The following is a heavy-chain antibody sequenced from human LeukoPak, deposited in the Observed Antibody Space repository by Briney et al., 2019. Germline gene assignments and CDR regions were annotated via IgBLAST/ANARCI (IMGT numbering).Heavy chain of an antibody. CDR2: IYYSGST. CDR3: ARLYRALPRGYFDY. D-gene: IGHD1-26*01. CDR1: GGSISSYY. V-gene: IGHV4-59*08. J-gene: IGHJ4*02. Sequence: PSETLTLTCTVSGGSISSYYWSWIRQPPGKGLEWIGYIYYSGSTNYNPSLKSRVTISVDTSKNQFSLKLSSVTAADTAVYYCARLYRALPRGYFDYWGQGTLDTVSS.